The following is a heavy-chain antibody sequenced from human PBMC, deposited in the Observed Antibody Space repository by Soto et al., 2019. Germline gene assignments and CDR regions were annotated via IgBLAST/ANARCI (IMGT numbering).Heavy chain of an antibody. Sequence: QVQLVQSEAEVKKPGASVKVSCKASDYTFTSYGVTWVRQAPGQGLECMGWVTAYTAKTNYAQKLQGRDTMTTDTSTRTAYMELRSRRSADPAIYYCARVAEAGTFPTPRGFDSWGQATLVTVSS. CDR2: VTAYTAKT. CDR3: ARVAEAGTFPTPRGFDS. D-gene: IGHD6-19*01. J-gene: IGHJ5*01. V-gene: IGHV1-18*01. CDR1: DYTFTSYG.